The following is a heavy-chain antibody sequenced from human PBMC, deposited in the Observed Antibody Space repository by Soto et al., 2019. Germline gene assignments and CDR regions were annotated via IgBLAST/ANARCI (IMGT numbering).Heavy chain of an antibody. CDR1: GFSLSTSGVG. V-gene: IGHV2-5*02. J-gene: IGHJ4*02. D-gene: IGHD2-8*01. Sequence: QITLKESGPTLVKPTQTLTLTCTFSGFSLSTSGVGVGWIRQPPGKALEWLSLIYWEDDKRYSPSLKSRLTITKDTTKNQVVLTMTNMDPVDTATYYSAHSRGYCTNGVCYTYNDYWGQGTLVTVSS. CDR3: AHSRGYCTNGVCYTYNDY. CDR2: IYWEDDK.